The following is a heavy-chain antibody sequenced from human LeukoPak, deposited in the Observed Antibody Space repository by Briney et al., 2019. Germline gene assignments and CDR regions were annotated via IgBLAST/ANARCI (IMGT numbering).Heavy chain of an antibody. Sequence: GGSLTLSCAASGFTFSSYDMHWVRQAPGKGLEWVAFIRYDGSNKYYADSVKGRFTISRDNSKNTLYLQMNSLRAEDTAVYYCARDRLHYGEYEKTFDYWGERALVSVSS. V-gene: IGHV3-30*02. CDR3: ARDRLHYGEYEKTFDY. D-gene: IGHD4-17*01. CDR2: IRYDGSNK. J-gene: IGHJ4*02. CDR1: GFTFSSYD.